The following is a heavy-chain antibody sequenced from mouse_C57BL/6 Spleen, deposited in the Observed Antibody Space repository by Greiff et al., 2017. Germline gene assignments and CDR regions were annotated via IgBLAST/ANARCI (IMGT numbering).Heavy chain of an antibody. V-gene: IGHV1-85*01. CDR1: GYTFTSYD. CDR2: IYPRDGST. J-gene: IGHJ2*01. D-gene: IGHD2-12*01. Sequence: VQLQQSGPELVKPGASVKLSCKASGYTFTSYDINWVKQRPGQGLEWIGWIYPRDGSTKYNEKFKGKATLTVDTSSSTAYMELHSLTSEDSSVYFCARAYYNNPPYFDYWGQGTTLTVSS. CDR3: ARAYYNNPPYFDY.